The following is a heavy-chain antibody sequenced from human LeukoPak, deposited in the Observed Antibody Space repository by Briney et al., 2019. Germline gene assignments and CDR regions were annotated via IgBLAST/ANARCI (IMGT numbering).Heavy chain of an antibody. D-gene: IGHD6-13*01. CDR3: ARDDSSIAAAGSPFDY. CDR2: ISYDGSNK. CDR1: GFTFSSYD. J-gene: IGHJ4*02. Sequence: GRSLRLSCAASGFTFSSYDMHWVRQAPGKGLEWVAVISYDGSNKYYADSVKGRFTISRDNSKNTLYLQMNSLRAEDTAVYYCARDDSSIAAAGSPFDYWGQGTLVTVSS. V-gene: IGHV3-30*19.